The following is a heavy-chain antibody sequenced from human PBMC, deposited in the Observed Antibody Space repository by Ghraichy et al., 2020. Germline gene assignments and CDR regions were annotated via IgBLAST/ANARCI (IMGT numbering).Heavy chain of an antibody. CDR1: GYTLTELS. CDR2: FDPEDGET. D-gene: IGHD3-22*01. V-gene: IGHV1-24*01. CDR3: ATRVVEVTQKDLYFDY. J-gene: IGHJ4*02. Sequence: ASVKVSCKVSGYTLTELSMHWVRQAPGKGLEWMGGFDPEDGETIYAQKFQGRVTMTEDTSTDTAYMELSSLRSEDTAVYYCATRVVEVTQKDLYFDYWGQGTLVTVAS.